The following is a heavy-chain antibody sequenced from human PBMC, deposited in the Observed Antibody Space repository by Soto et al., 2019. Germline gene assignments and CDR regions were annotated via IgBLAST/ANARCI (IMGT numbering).Heavy chain of an antibody. CDR3: ARSTILGNWFDP. Sequence: QVQLVQSGAEVKKPGASVKVSCKASGYTFTSYAMHWVRQAPGQRLEWMGWINAGNGNTKYSQKFQGRVTITRDTSASTDYMELSSLRSEDTAVYYGARSTILGNWFDPWGQGTLVTVSS. CDR2: INAGNGNT. V-gene: IGHV1-3*01. D-gene: IGHD2-2*01. J-gene: IGHJ5*02. CDR1: GYTFTSYA.